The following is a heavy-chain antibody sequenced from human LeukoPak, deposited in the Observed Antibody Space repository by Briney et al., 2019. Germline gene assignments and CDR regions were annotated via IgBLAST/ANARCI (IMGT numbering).Heavy chain of an antibody. Sequence: GGSLRLSCAASGFTFSSYAMHWVRQAPGKGLEWVAVISYDGSSKYYADSVKGRFTISRDNSKNTLYLQMNSLRAEDTAVYYCARSGAGAFDYWGQGTLVTVSS. D-gene: IGHD6-19*01. CDR3: ARSGAGAFDY. CDR1: GFTFSSYA. V-gene: IGHV3-30*04. CDR2: ISYDGSSK. J-gene: IGHJ4*02.